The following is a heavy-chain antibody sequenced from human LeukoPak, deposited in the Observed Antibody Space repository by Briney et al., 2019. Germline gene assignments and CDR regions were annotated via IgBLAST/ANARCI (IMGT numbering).Heavy chain of an antibody. CDR1: GVSISSGGSS. CDR3: VRGFDYAFYD. J-gene: IGHJ4*02. Sequence: PSETLSLTCAVSGVSISSGGSSWSWIRQAPGKGLEWVGFMYYSGSTHYNPSLKSRITILLDTSKNQFSLNLSSVTAADTAVYYCVRGFDYAFYDWGQGTLVTVSS. CDR2: MYYSGST. V-gene: IGHV4-30-4*07. D-gene: IGHD4-17*01.